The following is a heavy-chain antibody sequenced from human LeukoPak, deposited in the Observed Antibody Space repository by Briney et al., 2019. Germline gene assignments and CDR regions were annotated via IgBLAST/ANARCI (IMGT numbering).Heavy chain of an antibody. CDR1: GYTFTSYY. V-gene: IGHV1-46*01. Sequence: ASVKVSCKASGYTFTSYYMHWVRQAPGQGLEWMGIINPSGGSTSYAQKFQGRVTMTRDTSTSTVYMELSSLRSEDTAVYYCLVLGYCSGGSSPPNAFDIWGQGTMVTVSS. D-gene: IGHD2-15*01. CDR3: LVLGYCSGGSSPPNAFDI. J-gene: IGHJ3*02. CDR2: INPSGGST.